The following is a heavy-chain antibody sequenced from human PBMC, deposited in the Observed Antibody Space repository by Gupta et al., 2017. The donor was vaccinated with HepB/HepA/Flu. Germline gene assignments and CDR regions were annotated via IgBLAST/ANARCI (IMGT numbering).Heavy chain of an antibody. CDR3: AHSVTVPGSADWFDP. V-gene: IGHV2-5*02. J-gene: IGHJ5*02. CDR1: GLSLSTSGVG. Sequence: QITLKESGPMLVNPTQTLTLTCTFSGLSLSTSGVGVGWIRQPPGKALEWLALIYWDDDERYSPSLQNRLTITKDTSKNQVVLTMTNMDPVDTATYYCAHSVTVPGSADWFDPWGQGTLVTVSS. CDR2: IYWDDDE. D-gene: IGHD6-19*01.